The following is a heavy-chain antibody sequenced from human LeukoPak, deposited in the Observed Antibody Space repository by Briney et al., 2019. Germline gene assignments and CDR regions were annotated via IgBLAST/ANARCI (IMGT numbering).Heavy chain of an antibody. Sequence: GGSLRLSCASSGFTFSSYAMSWVRQAPGKGLEWVSAISGSGGSTYYADSVKGRFTISRDNSKNTLYLQMNSLRAEDTAVYYCAKWRAGDQSLDYWGQGTLVTVSS. CDR2: ISGSGGST. J-gene: IGHJ4*02. CDR3: AKWRAGDQSLDY. CDR1: GFTFSSYA. V-gene: IGHV3-23*01. D-gene: IGHD7-27*01.